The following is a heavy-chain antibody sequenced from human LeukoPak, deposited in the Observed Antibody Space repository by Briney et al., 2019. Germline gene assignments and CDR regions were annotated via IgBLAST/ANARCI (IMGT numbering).Heavy chain of an antibody. D-gene: IGHD4-11*01. Sequence: PSETVSLTCTVCGGPNSVGYGSGLRQPPGGGGEWIGYVYTSGSTNYNPSLKSRVTISFDTSKSQFALKLSSVTAADTAVYFCAKSYFDYSTYYSYYFNLWGQGALLTVSS. J-gene: IGHJ4*02. CDR3: AKSYFDYSTYYSYYFNL. CDR2: VYTSGST. CDR1: GGPNSVGY. V-gene: IGHV4-4*09.